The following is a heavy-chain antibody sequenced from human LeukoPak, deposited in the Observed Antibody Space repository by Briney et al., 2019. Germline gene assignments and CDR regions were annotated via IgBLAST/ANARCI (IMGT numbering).Heavy chain of an antibody. Sequence: PGGSLRLSCAASGFTFSSYSMTWVRQAPGKGLEWVSSISSSSSYIYYADSVKGRFTISRDNAKNSLYLQMNSLRAEDTAVYYCAREGDSQGYFDYWGQGTLVTVSS. J-gene: IGHJ4*02. CDR2: ISSSSSYI. CDR1: GFTFSSYS. V-gene: IGHV3-21*01. CDR3: AREGDSQGYFDY. D-gene: IGHD2-21*02.